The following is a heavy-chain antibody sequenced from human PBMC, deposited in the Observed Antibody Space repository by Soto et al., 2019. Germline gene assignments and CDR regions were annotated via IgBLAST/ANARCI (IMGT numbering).Heavy chain of an antibody. CDR2: TYYRSKWYN. V-gene: IGHV6-1*01. Sequence: SQTLSLPYAISEDCVSSGSVTWNWIRQSPSRGLEWLGRTYYRSKWYNDYAESVKSRITINPDTSKNQFSLHLNSVTPVDTAVYYCVRLIGNSWLDFWGQGTLVTVSS. D-gene: IGHD1-26*01. CDR3: VRLIGNSWLDF. CDR1: EDCVSSGSVT. J-gene: IGHJ5*01.